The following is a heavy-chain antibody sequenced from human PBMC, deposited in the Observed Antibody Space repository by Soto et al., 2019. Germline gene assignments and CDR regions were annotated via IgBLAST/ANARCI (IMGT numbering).Heavy chain of an antibody. CDR2: IFYSGST. CDR1: GGSLSSYY. J-gene: IGHJ5*02. Sequence: SETLSLTCTVFGGSLSSYYWSWIRQPPGKRLEWIGYIFYSGSTNYNPSLKSRVTISVDTSKNQFSLKLSSVTAADTAVYYCARNALLYGSGSYDWFDPWGQGTLVTVSS. V-gene: IGHV4-59*08. D-gene: IGHD3-10*01. CDR3: ARNALLYGSGSYDWFDP.